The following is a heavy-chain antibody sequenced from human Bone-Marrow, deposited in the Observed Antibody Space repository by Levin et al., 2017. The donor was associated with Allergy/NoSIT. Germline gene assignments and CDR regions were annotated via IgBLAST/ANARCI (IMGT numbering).Heavy chain of an antibody. CDR3: AKSDTYYYDSSAFDY. D-gene: IGHD3-22*01. CDR1: GFTFSSYA. J-gene: IGHJ4*02. V-gene: IGHV3-23*01. Sequence: SGGSLRLSCAASGFTFSSYAMSWVRQAPGKGLEWVSAISGSGGSTYYADSVKGRFTISRDNSKNTLYLQMNSLRAEDTAVYYCAKSDTYYYDSSAFDYWGQGTLVTVSS. CDR2: ISGSGGST.